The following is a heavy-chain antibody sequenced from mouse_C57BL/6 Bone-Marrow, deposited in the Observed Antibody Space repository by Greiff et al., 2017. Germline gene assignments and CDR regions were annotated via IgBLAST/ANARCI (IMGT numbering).Heavy chain of an antibody. Sequence: VQLQQPGAELVKPGASVKLSCKASAYTFTSYWMQWVKQRPGQGLEWIGEIDPSDSYTNYNQKFKGKATLTVDTSSSTAYMQLSSLTSEDSAVYYCARRGFWFAYWGQGTLVTVSA. CDR1: AYTFTSYW. J-gene: IGHJ3*01. V-gene: IGHV1-50*01. CDR2: IDPSDSYT. CDR3: ARRGFWFAY.